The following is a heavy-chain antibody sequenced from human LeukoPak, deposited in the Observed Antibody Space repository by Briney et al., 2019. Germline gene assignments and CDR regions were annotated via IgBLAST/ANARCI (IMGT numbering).Heavy chain of an antibody. J-gene: IGHJ4*02. CDR2: ISGSGGST. CDR3: AKEGLLWFGEAHAYYFDY. V-gene: IGHV3-23*01. CDR1: GFTFSSYA. Sequence: PGGSLRLSCAASGFTFSSYAMSWVRQAPGKGLEWVSAISGSGGSTYYADSVKGRFTIPRDNSKNTLYLQMNSLRAEDTAVYYCAKEGLLWFGEAHAYYFDYWGQGTLVTVSS. D-gene: IGHD3-10*01.